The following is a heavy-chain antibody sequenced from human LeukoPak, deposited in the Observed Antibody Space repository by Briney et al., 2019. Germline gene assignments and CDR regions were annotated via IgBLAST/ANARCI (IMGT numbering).Heavy chain of an antibody. D-gene: IGHD3-16*01. Sequence: PGGSLRLSCVASGFIFTDHLMSWVRQAPGKGLDWVANIKEDESAKFYADSVRGRFTISRDNAKDSVYLEMNNLRVEDTAVYYCARAVDVADYWGRGTLVTVSS. CDR1: GFIFTDHL. J-gene: IGHJ4*02. V-gene: IGHV3-7*01. CDR2: IKEDESAK. CDR3: ARAVDVADY.